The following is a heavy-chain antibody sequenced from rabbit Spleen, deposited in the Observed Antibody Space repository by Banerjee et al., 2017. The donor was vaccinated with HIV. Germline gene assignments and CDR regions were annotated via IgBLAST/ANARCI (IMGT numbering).Heavy chain of an antibody. V-gene: IGHV1S40*01. CDR2: IDPIFGRT. D-gene: IGHD2-1*01. CDR3: VRDLGYDDYSEKGYFNL. CDR1: EFSLSSSDW. J-gene: IGHJ4*01. Sequence: QSLEESGGDLVKPGASLTLTCTASEFSLSSSDWIYWVRQAPGKGLEWIGYIDPIFGRTYYATWVNGRFTISSHNAQNTLYLQLNSLTAADTATYFCVRDLGYDDYSEKGYFNLWGPGTLVTVS.